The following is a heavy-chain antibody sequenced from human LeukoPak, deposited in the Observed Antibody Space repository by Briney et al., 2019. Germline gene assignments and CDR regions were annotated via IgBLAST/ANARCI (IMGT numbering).Heavy chain of an antibody. J-gene: IGHJ1*01. CDR2: IRPSGDNT. V-gene: IGHV3-23*01. D-gene: IGHD3-10*01. CDR3: AKDWNYYGSGSYFDSWGY. Sequence: SGGSLRLSCAASGFTFSSYDMTWVRQAPGRGLEWVSSIRPSGDNTYYGDSVKGRFTIFRDNSKNTLFLQMNSLRPEDTAVYYCAKDWNYYGSGSYFDSWGYWGQGTLVTVSS. CDR1: GFTFSSYD.